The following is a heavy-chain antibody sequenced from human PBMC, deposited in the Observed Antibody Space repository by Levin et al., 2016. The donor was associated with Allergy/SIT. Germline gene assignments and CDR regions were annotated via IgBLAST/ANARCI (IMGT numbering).Heavy chain of an antibody. V-gene: IGHV3-23*01. CDR3: AKRGTTEWYVDY. J-gene: IGHJ4*02. D-gene: IGHD1-1*01. Sequence: GESLKISCAASGFALGNYAMNWVRQAPGKGLVWVSAITGGGDITIYADSVKGRFTISRDNSKNTLWLQMNSLRADDTAVYYCAKRGTTEWYVDYWGQGTLVTVSS. CDR1: GFALGNYA. CDR2: ITGGGDIT.